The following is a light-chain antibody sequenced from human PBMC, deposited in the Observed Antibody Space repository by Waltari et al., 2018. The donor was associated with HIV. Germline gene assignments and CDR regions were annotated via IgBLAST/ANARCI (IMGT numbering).Light chain of an antibody. CDR2: GVS. CDR3: SSYTSSTFWV. CDR1: SGDIGGYNF. J-gene: IGLJ3*02. Sequence: QSALTQPASVSGSPGQTVTISCTGTSGDIGGYNFVSWYQQRPGKAPRLMIYGVSHRPSGVSNRFSGSKSGNTASLTISGLRTDDEADYYCSSYTSSTFWVFGGGTKLTVL. V-gene: IGLV2-14*01.